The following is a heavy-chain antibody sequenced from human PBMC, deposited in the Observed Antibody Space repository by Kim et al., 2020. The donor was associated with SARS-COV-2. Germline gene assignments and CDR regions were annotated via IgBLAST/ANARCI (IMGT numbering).Heavy chain of an antibody. V-gene: IGHV3-30*04. CDR2: ISYDGIDK. J-gene: IGHJ4*02. Sequence: GGSLRLSCAASGFAFSSYAMHWVRQAPGKGLEWVALISYDGIDKSYADSVKGRFTISRDNSKNTLFLQMNSLRAEDTAVYYCARSEPQTTVTTPFDYWGQGTLVTVSS. CDR3: ARSEPQTTVTTPFDY. D-gene: IGHD4-17*01. CDR1: GFAFSSYA.